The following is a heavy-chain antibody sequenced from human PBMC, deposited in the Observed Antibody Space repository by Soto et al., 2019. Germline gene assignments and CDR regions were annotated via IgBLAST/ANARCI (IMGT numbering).Heavy chain of an antibody. V-gene: IGHV4-39*01. Sequence: QLQLQESGPGLVKPSETLSLTCTVSGDSISSSSYYWGWIRQPPGKGVGWVGCIYYSGSSYYNPSLKSRVTVSVDTSKNQFPLRLSSVTVADTAVYYCAIVLDDGDYEYFDYWGQGTLVTVSS. CDR1: GDSISSSSYY. CDR2: IYYSGSS. CDR3: AIVLDDGDYEYFDY. D-gene: IGHD4-17*01. J-gene: IGHJ4*02.